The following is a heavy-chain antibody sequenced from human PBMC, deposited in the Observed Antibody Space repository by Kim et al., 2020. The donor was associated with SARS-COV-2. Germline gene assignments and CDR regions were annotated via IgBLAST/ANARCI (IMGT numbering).Heavy chain of an antibody. CDR1: GFTFSSYA. V-gene: IGHV3-23*01. Sequence: GGSLRLSCAASGFTFSSYAMSWVRQAPGKGLEWVSAISGSGGSTYYADSVKGRFTISRDNSKNTLYLQMNSLRAEDTAVYYCAKGLLTTMVRGVGGMDVWGQGTTVTVSS. D-gene: IGHD3-10*01. J-gene: IGHJ6*02. CDR2: ISGSGGST. CDR3: AKGLLTTMVRGVGGMDV.